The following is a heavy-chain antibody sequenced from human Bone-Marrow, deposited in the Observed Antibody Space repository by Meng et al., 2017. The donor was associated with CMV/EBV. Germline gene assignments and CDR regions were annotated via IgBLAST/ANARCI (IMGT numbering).Heavy chain of an antibody. V-gene: IGHV4-34*01. J-gene: IGHJ4*02. CDR1: GGSFSNYY. CDR2: INHRASP. Sequence: GSLRLSCAVYGGSFSNYYWSWIRQSPGKGLEWIGEINHRASPNYNPSLKSRVTISGGTSKNQFSLRLTSVTAADTAVYYCAIGRYCSGGSCYSEDYWGPGTLVTGSS. D-gene: IGHD2-15*01. CDR3: AIGRYCSGGSCYSEDY.